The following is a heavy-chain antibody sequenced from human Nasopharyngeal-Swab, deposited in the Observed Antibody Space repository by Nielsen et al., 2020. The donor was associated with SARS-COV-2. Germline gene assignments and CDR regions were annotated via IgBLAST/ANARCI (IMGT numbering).Heavy chain of an antibody. J-gene: IGHJ6*02. CDR3: ARQSVGYSSSSLYYYYYGMDV. V-gene: IGHV4-34*01. D-gene: IGHD6-6*01. CDR2: INHSGST. Sequence: SETLSLTCAVYGGSFSGYYWNWIRQPPGKGLEWIGEINHSGSTNYNSSLKSRVTISVDTSKNQFSLKLSSVTAADTAVYYCARQSVGYSSSSLYYYYYGMDVWGQGTTVTVSS. CDR1: GGSFSGYY.